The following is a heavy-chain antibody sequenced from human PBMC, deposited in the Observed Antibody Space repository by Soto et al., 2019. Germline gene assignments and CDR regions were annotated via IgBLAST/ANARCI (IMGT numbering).Heavy chain of an antibody. Sequence: EVQLLESGGGLVQPGGSLRLSCAASGFTFNNYAMTWIRQAPGKGLELVSAISGGGDTTSYADSVKGRFTVSRAGSKNTLYLEMSSLRAEDPALYYCAKGRGGSGSLTPRVDFWGKVTLVTFSS. CDR1: GFTFNNYA. CDR3: AKGRGGSGSLTPRVDF. CDR2: ISGGGDTT. J-gene: IGHJ4*02. V-gene: IGHV3-23*01. D-gene: IGHD3-10*01.